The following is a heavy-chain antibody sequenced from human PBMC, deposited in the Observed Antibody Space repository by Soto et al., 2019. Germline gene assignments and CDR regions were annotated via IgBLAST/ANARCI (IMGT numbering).Heavy chain of an antibody. Sequence: QVQLVQSGAEGKKPGSSVKVSCKASGGIFSSHVISWVRQAPGQGLEWMGGIIPMFGTPNYAEKFQGKVTMTADKSTSTVYTEVNNLRSEDRAVYYRARFPSCRGNHSYYYHGMDVWGQGTTVTVSS. J-gene: IGHJ6*02. V-gene: IGHV1-69*06. CDR1: GGIFSSHV. CDR3: ARFPSCRGNHSYYYHGMDV. CDR2: IIPMFGTP.